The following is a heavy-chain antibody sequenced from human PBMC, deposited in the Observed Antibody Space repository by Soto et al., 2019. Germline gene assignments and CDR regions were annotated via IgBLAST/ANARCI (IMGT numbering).Heavy chain of an antibody. CDR2: ISSDGTEK. J-gene: IGHJ6*02. CDR1: GFTLSSYS. CDR3: ARMFGFSYGPANRGMDV. D-gene: IGHD5-18*01. V-gene: IGHV3-30*04. Sequence: QVQLVESGGGVAQPRRSLRLFCAASGFTLSSYSLHWVRQSPGKGLEWVAAISSDGTEKHYADSVKGRFTISRDNSKNTLSLQLNSLRTEDTAVYYCARMFGFSYGPANRGMDVWAQGTTVTVSS.